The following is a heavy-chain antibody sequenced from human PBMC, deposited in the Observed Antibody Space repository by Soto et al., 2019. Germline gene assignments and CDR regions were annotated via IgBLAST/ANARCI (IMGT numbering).Heavy chain of an antibody. V-gene: IGHV6-1*01. Sequence: QVQLQQSGPGLVKPSQTLSLTCAISGDSVSSNSAVWNWIRQSPSRGLEWLGRTYYRTNWYIDYAVSVKSRTTINPAMSHNQASLQRNSVTPDDTAVYSCVRLIGNSWLASWGQGTLVTVSS. CDR2: TYYRTNWYI. J-gene: IGHJ5*01. D-gene: IGHD2-8*01. CDR3: VRLIGNSWLAS. CDR1: GDSVSSNSAV.